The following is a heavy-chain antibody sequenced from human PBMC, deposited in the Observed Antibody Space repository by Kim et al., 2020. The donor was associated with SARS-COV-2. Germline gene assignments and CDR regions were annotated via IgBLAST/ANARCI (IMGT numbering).Heavy chain of an antibody. V-gene: IGHV5-51*01. Sequence: GASLKISCKGSGYSFTSYWIGWVRQMPGKGLEWMGIIYPGDSDTRYSPSFQGQVTISADKSISTAYLQWSSLKASDTAMYYCARANYYDSSGYYHAKYWGQGTLVTVSS. CDR3: ARANYYDSSGYYHAKY. CDR2: IYPGDSDT. CDR1: GYSFTSYW. D-gene: IGHD3-22*01. J-gene: IGHJ4*02.